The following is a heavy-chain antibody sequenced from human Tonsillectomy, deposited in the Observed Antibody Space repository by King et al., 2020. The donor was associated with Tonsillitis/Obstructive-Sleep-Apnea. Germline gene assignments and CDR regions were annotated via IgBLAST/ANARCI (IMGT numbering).Heavy chain of an antibody. CDR1: GFTFGNYA. J-gene: IGHJ3*02. D-gene: IGHD3-3*01. Sequence: VQLVESGGGLVKPGRSLRLSCTASGFTFGNYAMSWVRQAPGKGLEWVGCIRSKAYGGTTEYAASVKGRFTISRDDSKSIAYLQMNSLKTEDAAVYYCTRAQPASTIFGVVINYSFDIWGQGTMVTVSS. CDR2: IRSKAYGGTT. V-gene: IGHV3-49*04. CDR3: TRAQPASTIFGVVINYSFDI.